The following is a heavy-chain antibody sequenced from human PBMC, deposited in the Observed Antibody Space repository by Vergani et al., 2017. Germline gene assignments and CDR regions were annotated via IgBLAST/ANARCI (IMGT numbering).Heavy chain of an antibody. Sequence: QVQLQQWGAGLLKPSETLSLTCAVYGGSFSGYYWSWIRQPPGKGLEWDGEINHSGSTNYNPSLKSRVPISVDTSTNQFSLKLSSVTAADTAVYYCARGRAGSGYEHRRAFDSWGQGTMVTVSS. CDR3: ARGRAGSGYEHRRAFDS. V-gene: IGHV4-34*01. CDR1: GGSFSGYY. J-gene: IGHJ3*02. D-gene: IGHD5-12*01. CDR2: INHSGST.